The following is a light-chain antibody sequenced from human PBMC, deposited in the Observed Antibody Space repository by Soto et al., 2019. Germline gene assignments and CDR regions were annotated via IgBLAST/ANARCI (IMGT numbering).Light chain of an antibody. CDR2: RAS. J-gene: IGKJ1*01. CDR1: QTISSY. CDR3: QQSYRKCT. Sequence: EIEMNQSPSALSVYVGDRATISCRASQTISSYLNWYQQKPGKAPKLLIYRASSLQSGVPLRFSGSESETEFTLTISSLQPEDFASYYAQQSYRKCTFAHGTKVDTK. V-gene: IGKV1-39*01.